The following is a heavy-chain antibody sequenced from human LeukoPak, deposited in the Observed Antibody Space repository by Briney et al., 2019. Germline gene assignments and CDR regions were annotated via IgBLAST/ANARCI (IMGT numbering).Heavy chain of an antibody. V-gene: IGHV3-15*01. CDR1: GFTFSNAW. CDR2: IKSKTDGGTT. J-gene: IGHJ4*02. D-gene: IGHD3-22*01. Sequence: GGSLRLSCAASGFTFSNAWMSWVRQAPGKGLEWVGRIKSKTDGGTTDYAAPVKGRFTISRDDSKNTLYLQMNSLKTEDTAVYYCTTEVVLTYYDSSGYNFDYWGQGTQVTVSS. CDR3: TTEVVLTYYDSSGYNFDY.